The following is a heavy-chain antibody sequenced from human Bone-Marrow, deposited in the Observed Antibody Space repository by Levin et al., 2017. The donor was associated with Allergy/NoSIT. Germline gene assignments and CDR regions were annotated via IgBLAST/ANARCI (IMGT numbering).Heavy chain of an antibody. CDR1: GFTFTNAW. D-gene: IGHD3-3*01. CDR2: IKSITDGGTT. Sequence: GGSLRLSCAASGFTFTNAWMSWVRQAPGKGLEWVGRIKSITDGGTTNYAAPVKGRFTISRDDSKKTLYLQMNSLKTEDTTVYYCTTAEPYTMFGIIGRVDYWGQGTLVTVSS. V-gene: IGHV3-15*01. CDR3: TTAEPYTMFGIIGRVDY. J-gene: IGHJ4*02.